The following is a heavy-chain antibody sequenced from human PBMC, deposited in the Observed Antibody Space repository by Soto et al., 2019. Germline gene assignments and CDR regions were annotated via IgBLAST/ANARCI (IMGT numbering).Heavy chain of an antibody. CDR1: GFTFSSYS. CDR3: ARDYCSSTSCYQYYYYYGMDV. D-gene: IGHD2-2*01. Sequence: PVGSLRLSCAASGFTFSSYSMNWVRQAPGKGLEWVSSISSSSSYIYYADPVKGRFTISRDNAKNSLYLQMNSLRAEDTAVYYCARDYCSSTSCYQYYYYYGMDVWGQGTTVTVSS. V-gene: IGHV3-21*01. J-gene: IGHJ6*02. CDR2: ISSSSSYI.